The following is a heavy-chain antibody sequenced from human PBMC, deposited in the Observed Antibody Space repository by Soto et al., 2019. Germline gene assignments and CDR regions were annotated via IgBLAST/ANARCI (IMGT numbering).Heavy chain of an antibody. D-gene: IGHD6-19*01. CDR2: IYHSGST. J-gene: IGHJ3*02. CDR1: SGSISSSNW. V-gene: IGHV4-4*02. Sequence: QVQLQESGPGLVKPSGTLSLTCAVSSGSISSSNWWSWVRQPPGKGLEWIGEIYHSGSTNYNPSLKSRVTIAVDKSKNQFSLKLRSVTAADTAVYYCAREGGAVAGSAFDIWGQGTMVTVSS. CDR3: AREGGAVAGSAFDI.